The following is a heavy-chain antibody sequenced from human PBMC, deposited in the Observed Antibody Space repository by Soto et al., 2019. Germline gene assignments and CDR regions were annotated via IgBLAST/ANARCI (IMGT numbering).Heavy chain of an antibody. J-gene: IGHJ4*02. CDR2: IHYSGTT. CDR1: GGTFLGGSHY. CDR3: ATLHFDYADY. Sequence: SETLSLTCTASGGTFLGGSHYWGWIRQPPGKGLEWIGSIHYSGTTYYNSSLQSRVTISAGTSKNQFSLNLSSVTAADTAVYYCATLHFDYADYWGQGILVT. V-gene: IGHV4-39*01.